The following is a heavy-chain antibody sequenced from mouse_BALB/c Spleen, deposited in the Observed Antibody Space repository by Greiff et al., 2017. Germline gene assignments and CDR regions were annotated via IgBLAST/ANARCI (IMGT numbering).Heavy chain of an antibody. CDR3: ARAGYYLWYFDV. Sequence: EVTLVESGGGLVQPGGSRKLSCAASGFTFSSFGMHWVRQAPEKGLEWVAYISSGSSTIYYADTVKGRFTISIDNPKNTLFLQMTSLRSEDTAMYYCARAGYYLWYFDVWGAGTTVTVSS. CDR2: ISSGSSTI. D-gene: IGHD2-3*01. V-gene: IGHV5-17*02. CDR1: GFTFSSFG. J-gene: IGHJ1*01.